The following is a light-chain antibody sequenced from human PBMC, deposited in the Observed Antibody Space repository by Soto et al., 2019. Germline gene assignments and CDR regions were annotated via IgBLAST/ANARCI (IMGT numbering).Light chain of an antibody. CDR1: QSVSSY. Sequence: EIVLTQSPATLSLSHRERASHSCWASQSVSSYLAWYQQKPGQAPRLLIYGASTRATGIPSRFSGSGSGTDFTLTISSLQSEDFAVYYCQQYDNCPWTFGQGTKVDIK. CDR2: GAS. V-gene: IGKV3D-15*01. CDR3: QQYDNCPWT. J-gene: IGKJ1*01.